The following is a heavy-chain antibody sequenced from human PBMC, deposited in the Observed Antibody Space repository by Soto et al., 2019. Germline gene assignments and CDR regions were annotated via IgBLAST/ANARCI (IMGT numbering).Heavy chain of an antibody. CDR3: AKDRSITTFGEDHWFDP. D-gene: IGHD3-3*01. Sequence: EVQLVESGGGLVQPGRSLRLSCVASGFRFDDYAMHWLRQAPGKGLQWVAGISWNSGSIGYADSVRGRFTISRDSAKNSLHLQMNSLRLEDTAMYYCAKDRSITTFGEDHWFDPLGQGTLVTVSS. J-gene: IGHJ5*02. V-gene: IGHV3-9*01. CDR1: GFRFDDYA. CDR2: ISWNSGSI.